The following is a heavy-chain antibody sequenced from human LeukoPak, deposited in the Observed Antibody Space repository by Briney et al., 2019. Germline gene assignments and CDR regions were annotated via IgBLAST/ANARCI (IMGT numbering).Heavy chain of an antibody. CDR3: ARLSGGFDWRR. Sequence: PGRSLRLSCAASGFTFSSYAMHWVRQAPGKGLEWVAVISYDGSNKYYADSVKGRFTISRDNSKNTLYLQMNSLRAEDTAVYYCARLSGGFDWRRWGQGTLVTVSS. J-gene: IGHJ4*02. V-gene: IGHV3-30*04. CDR2: ISYDGSNK. CDR1: GFTFSSYA. D-gene: IGHD3-9*01.